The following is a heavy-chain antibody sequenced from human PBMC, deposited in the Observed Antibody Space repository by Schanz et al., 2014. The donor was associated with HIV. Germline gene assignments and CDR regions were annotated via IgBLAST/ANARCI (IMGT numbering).Heavy chain of an antibody. J-gene: IGHJ4*02. CDR1: GLISSKSV. V-gene: IGHV3-30*09. CDR3: AREGGSSGHNGYFDH. CDR2: LYGTYE. Sequence: QVQLVESGGGVVPPAGSLRLSCAVSGLISSKSVIHWVRQAPGKGLEWVATLYGTYEHFAESVRGRFAVSGDTSKNTVDLQMTALRPEDAAVYYCAREGGSSGHNGYFDHWGPGTLVTVSS. D-gene: IGHD6-19*01.